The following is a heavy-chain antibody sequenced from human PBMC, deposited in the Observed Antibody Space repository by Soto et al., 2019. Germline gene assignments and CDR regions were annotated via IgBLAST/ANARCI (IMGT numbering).Heavy chain of an antibody. CDR2: LYSGGTT. V-gene: IGHV3-53*01. D-gene: IGHD2-15*01. CDR3: VRDRGGSYWLDP. CDR1: GFIVSNNY. J-gene: IGHJ5*02. Sequence: PGGSLRLSCGASGFIVSNNYMIWVRQAPGKGLEWVSILYSGGTTYYADSVKGRFTFSRDNSENTVFLQMNNLRVEDTAVYYCVRDRGGSYWLDPWGQGTLVTVSS.